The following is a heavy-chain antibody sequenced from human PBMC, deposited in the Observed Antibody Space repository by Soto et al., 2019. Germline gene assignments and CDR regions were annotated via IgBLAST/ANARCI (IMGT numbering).Heavy chain of an antibody. Sequence: PSETLSLTCTVSVGSFSSGSYYWSWILQPPGKGLEWIGYIYYSGSTNYNPSLKSRVTISVDTSKNQFSLKLSSVTAADTAVYYCARGQDNWNYHPGFDYWGQGTLVTVSS. V-gene: IGHV4-61*01. CDR2: IYYSGST. CDR1: VGSFSSGSYY. D-gene: IGHD1-7*01. J-gene: IGHJ4*02. CDR3: ARGQDNWNYHPGFDY.